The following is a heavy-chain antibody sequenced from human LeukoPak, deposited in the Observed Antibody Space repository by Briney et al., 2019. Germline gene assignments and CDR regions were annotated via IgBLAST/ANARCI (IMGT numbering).Heavy chain of an antibody. D-gene: IGHD2-2*02. CDR2: INWNGGST. V-gene: IGHV3-20*04. Sequence: AGGSLRLSCAASGFTFDDYGMSWVRQAPGKGLEWVSGINWNGGSTGYADSVKGRFTISRDNAKNSLYLQMNSLRAEDTALYYCARDRAWYQLLYISAFDIWGQGTMVTVSS. J-gene: IGHJ3*02. CDR1: GFTFDDYG. CDR3: ARDRAWYQLLYISAFDI.